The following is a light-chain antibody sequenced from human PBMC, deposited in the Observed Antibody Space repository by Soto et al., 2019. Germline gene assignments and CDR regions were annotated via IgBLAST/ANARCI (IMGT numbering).Light chain of an antibody. V-gene: IGLV2-14*01. CDR1: SSDVGDSNY. CDR2: EVS. J-gene: IGLJ3*02. Sequence: QSALTQPASVSGSPGQSITISCTGTSSDVGDSNYVSWYQQHPGKAPKVIISEVSNRPSGVSNRFSASKSGNTASLTISGLQAEDEADYYCCSYRTDNTWVFGGGTKLTVL. CDR3: CSYRTDNTWV.